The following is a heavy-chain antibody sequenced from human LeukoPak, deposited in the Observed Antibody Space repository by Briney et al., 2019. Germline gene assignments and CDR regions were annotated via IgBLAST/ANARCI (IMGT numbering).Heavy chain of an antibody. CDR2: INHSGST. D-gene: IGHD3-10*01. V-gene: IGHV4-34*01. CDR3: ARGPTVQLWFGGWFDP. J-gene: IGHJ5*02. Sequence: SETLSLTCAVYGGFFSGYYWSWIRQPPGKGLEWIGEINHSGSTNYNPSLKSRVTISVDTSKNQFSLKLSSVTAADTAVYYCARGPTVQLWFGGWFDPWGQGTLVTVSS. CDR1: GGFFSGYY.